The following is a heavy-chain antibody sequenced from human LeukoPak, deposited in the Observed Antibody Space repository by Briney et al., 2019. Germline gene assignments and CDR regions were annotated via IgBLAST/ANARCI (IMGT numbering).Heavy chain of an antibody. D-gene: IGHD3-22*01. CDR2: ISAYNGNT. CDR3: ARVQWQITHDSRAQTDY. J-gene: IGHJ4*02. CDR1: GYTFTSYG. V-gene: IGHV1-18*01. Sequence: ASVKVSCEASGYTFTSYGISWVRQAPGQGLEWMGWISAYNGNTNYAQKLQGRVTMTIDTSTSTAYMELRSLRSDDTAVYYCARVQWQITHDSRAQTDYWGQGTLVTVSS.